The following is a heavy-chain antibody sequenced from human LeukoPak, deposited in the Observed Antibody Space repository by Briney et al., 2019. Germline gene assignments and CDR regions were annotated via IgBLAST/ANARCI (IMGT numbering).Heavy chain of an antibody. J-gene: IGHJ5*02. Sequence: GGSLRLSCAASGFTFSSYSMNWVRQAPGKGLEWVSSISSSSSYIYYADSVKGRFTISRDNAKNSLYLQMNSLRAEDTAVYYCARDPPSIAAAGTNSWFDPWGQGTLVTVSS. CDR1: GFTFSSYS. V-gene: IGHV3-21*01. CDR3: ARDPPSIAAAGTNSWFDP. CDR2: ISSSSSYI. D-gene: IGHD6-13*01.